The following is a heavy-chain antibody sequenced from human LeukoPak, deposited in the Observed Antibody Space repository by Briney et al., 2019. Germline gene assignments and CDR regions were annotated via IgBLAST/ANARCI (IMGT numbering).Heavy chain of an antibody. CDR1: GFTFSTYA. D-gene: IGHD6-19*01. V-gene: IGHV3-64D*09. J-gene: IGHJ4*02. Sequence: GGSLRLSCSASGFTFSTYAMHWVRQAPGKGLEYVTSVSSNVYSTHYADSVKGRFAISRDNSKNTLYLQMSSLRTEDTAVYYCVKDSKSSGWYVPPNFDYWGQGTLVTVSS. CDR2: VSSNVYST. CDR3: VKDSKSSGWYVPPNFDY.